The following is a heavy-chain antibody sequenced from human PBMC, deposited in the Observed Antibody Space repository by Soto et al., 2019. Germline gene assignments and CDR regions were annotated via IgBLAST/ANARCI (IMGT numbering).Heavy chain of an antibody. J-gene: IGHJ5*02. CDR3: ARDKVTNNWFDP. Sequence: QVQLVQSGAEVKKPGSSVKVSCKASGGTFSSYTISXXXXXXXXXLXWMGRIIPIHGIANYAQKFQGRVTITADKSTSTAYMELSSLRSEDTAVYYCARDKVTNNWFDPWGQGTLVTVSS. CDR2: IIPIHGIA. CDR1: GGTFSSYT. V-gene: IGHV1-69*08.